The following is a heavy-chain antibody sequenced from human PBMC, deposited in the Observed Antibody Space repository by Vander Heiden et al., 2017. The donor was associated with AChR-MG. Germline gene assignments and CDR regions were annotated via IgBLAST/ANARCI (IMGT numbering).Heavy chain of an antibody. CDR1: GYTFTSYY. CDR3: ARGYCSSTSCYVNWFDP. V-gene: IGHV1-46*01. CDR2: INPSGGST. J-gene: IGHJ5*02. D-gene: IGHD2-2*01. Sequence: QVQLVQSGAEVKTPGASVKVSCKASGYTFTSYYMHWVRQAPGQGLEWMGIINPSGGSTSYAQKFKGRVTMTRDTSTSTVYMELSSLRSEDTAVYYCARGYCSSTSCYVNWFDPWGQGTLVTVSS.